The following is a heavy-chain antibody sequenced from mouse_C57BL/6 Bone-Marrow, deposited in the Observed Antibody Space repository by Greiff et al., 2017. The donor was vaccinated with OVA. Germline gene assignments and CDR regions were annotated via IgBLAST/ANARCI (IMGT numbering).Heavy chain of an antibody. CDR2: IYPGSGST. CDR3: ARDSNSWFAY. Sequence: QVHVKQPGAELVKPGASVKMSCKASGYTFTSYWITWVKQSTGQGLEWIGDIYPGSGSTNYNEKFKSKATLTVDTSSSTAYMQLSSLTSEDSAVYYCARDSNSWFAYWGQGTLVTVSA. V-gene: IGHV1-55*01. D-gene: IGHD2-5*01. J-gene: IGHJ3*01. CDR1: GYTFTSYW.